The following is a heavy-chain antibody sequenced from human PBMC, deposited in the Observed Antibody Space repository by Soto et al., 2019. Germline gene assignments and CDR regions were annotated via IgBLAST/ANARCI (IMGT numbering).Heavy chain of an antibody. Sequence: GGSLRLSCAASGFTFSDYYMSWIRQAPGKGLEWVSYISSSSSYTNYADSVKGRFTISRDNAKNSLYLQMNSLRAEDTAVYYCARDNGGMRDSTPIEPYYFDYWGQGTLVTVSS. CDR3: ARDNGGMRDSTPIEPYYFDY. D-gene: IGHD2-8*01. V-gene: IGHV3-11*06. J-gene: IGHJ4*02. CDR2: ISSSSSYT. CDR1: GFTFSDYY.